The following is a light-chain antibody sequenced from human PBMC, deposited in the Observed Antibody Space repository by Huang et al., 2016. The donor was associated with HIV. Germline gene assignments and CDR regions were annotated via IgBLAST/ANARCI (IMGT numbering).Light chain of an antibody. V-gene: IGKV1-39*01. CDR2: DAS. Sequence: DIQMTQSPSSLSASVGYRVTITCRASQSISSYLNWYQQKPGKAPKLLIYDASSLQSGVPSRISGSGSGTDFTLTISSLQPEDFATYYCQQSYSTPRTFGQGTKLEIK. CDR1: QSISSY. CDR3: QQSYSTPRT. J-gene: IGKJ2*01.